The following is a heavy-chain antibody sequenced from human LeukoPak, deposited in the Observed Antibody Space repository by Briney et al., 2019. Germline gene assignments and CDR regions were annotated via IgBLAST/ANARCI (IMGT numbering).Heavy chain of an antibody. D-gene: IGHD4-23*01. J-gene: IGHJ4*02. Sequence: PGRSLRLSCAASGFTFDDYAMHWVRQAPGKGLEWVSGISWNSGSIGYADSVKGRFTISRDNAKNSLYLQMNSLRAEDTALYYCAKAPVRTVVTRPPDYWGQGTLVTVSS. CDR2: ISWNSGSI. V-gene: IGHV3-9*01. CDR1: GFTFDDYA. CDR3: AKAPVRTVVTRPPDY.